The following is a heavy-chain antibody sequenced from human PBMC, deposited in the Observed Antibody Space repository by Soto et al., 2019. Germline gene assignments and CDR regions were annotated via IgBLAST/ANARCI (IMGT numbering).Heavy chain of an antibody. Sequence: QVQLVQSGAEVKKPGSSVKISCKASGGTFRTNAFSWVRQAPGQGLEWMGGIIPIFPTPDYAQKFQGRVTLTGDESTTTTYMELSSLRSEDTATYYCARDKDRQQLGGNYYYIMDVWGQGTTVTVSS. D-gene: IGHD3-3*02. CDR1: GGTFRTNA. CDR3: ARDKDRQQLGGNYYYIMDV. V-gene: IGHV1-69*12. J-gene: IGHJ6*02. CDR2: IIPIFPTP.